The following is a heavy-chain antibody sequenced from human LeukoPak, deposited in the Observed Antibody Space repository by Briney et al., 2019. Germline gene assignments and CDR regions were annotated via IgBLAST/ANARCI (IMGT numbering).Heavy chain of an antibody. J-gene: IGHJ4*02. Sequence: GGSLRLSCAASGFTFSSHLMHWVRQAPGKGLVWVSRISSDGTYTNYADSVEGRFTISRDNAKNTLYLQMNSLRAEDTAVYYCATSLGPLTEYWGQGTLVTVSS. D-gene: IGHD7-27*01. CDR2: ISSDGTYT. CDR3: ATSLGPLTEY. V-gene: IGHV3-74*01. CDR1: GFTFSSHL.